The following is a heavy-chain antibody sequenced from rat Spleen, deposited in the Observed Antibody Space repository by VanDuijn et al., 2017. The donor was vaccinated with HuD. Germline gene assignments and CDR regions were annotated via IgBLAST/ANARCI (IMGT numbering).Heavy chain of an antibody. CDR1: GFTFSDYT. CDR2: INYDGSST. J-gene: IGHJ2*01. V-gene: IGHV5-17*01. CDR3: ARPTTGIPFNY. Sequence: EVQLVESGGGLVQPGRYLKLSCAASGFTFSDYTMAWVRQAPKKGLEWVAAINYDGSSTYYRDSVKGRFTISRDNAKSTLYLQMDSLRSEDTAIYYCARPTTGIPFNYWGQGVMVTVSS. D-gene: IGHD1-9*01.